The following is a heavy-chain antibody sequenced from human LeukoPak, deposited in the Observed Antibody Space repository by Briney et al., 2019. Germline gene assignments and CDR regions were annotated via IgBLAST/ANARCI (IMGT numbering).Heavy chain of an antibody. CDR3: ARDLAKGRYFDY. V-gene: IGHV3-30*03. J-gene: IGHJ4*02. CDR1: GFTFSNYG. D-gene: IGHD1-26*01. Sequence: GGSLRLSCAASGFTFSNYGMHWVRQAPGKGLEWVAVISYDGSDKYYADSVKGRFTISRDNSKNTLFLQMSSLRAEDSGVYYCARDLAKGRYFDYWGQGTLVTVSS. CDR2: ISYDGSDK.